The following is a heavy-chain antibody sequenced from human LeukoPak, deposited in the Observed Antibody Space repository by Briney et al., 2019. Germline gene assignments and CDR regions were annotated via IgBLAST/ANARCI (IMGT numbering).Heavy chain of an antibody. J-gene: IGHJ4*02. CDR1: GGSISSSSYY. D-gene: IGHD4-17*01. CDR2: IYYSGST. Sequence: SETLSLTCTVSGGSISSSSYYWGWIRQPPGKGLEWIGSIYYSGSTYYNPSLKSRVTISVDTSNNQFSLKLSSVTAADTAVYDCARQLNDYGDYVDYWGQGTLVTVSS. CDR3: ARQLNDYGDYVDY. V-gene: IGHV4-39*01.